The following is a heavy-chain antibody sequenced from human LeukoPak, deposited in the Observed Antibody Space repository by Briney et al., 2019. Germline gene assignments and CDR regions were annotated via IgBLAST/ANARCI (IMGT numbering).Heavy chain of an antibody. CDR3: ARDPYSSGWPSYYYYGMDV. CDR2: IKQDGSEK. D-gene: IGHD6-19*01. CDR1: GFPFSSYW. Sequence: GGSLRLSCAASGFPFSSYWMSWVRKAPGKGLEGVANIKQDGSEKYYVDSVKGRFTISRDNAKNSLYLQMNSLRAEDTAVYYCARDPYSSGWPSYYYYGMDVWGQGTTVTVSS. V-gene: IGHV3-7*01. J-gene: IGHJ6*02.